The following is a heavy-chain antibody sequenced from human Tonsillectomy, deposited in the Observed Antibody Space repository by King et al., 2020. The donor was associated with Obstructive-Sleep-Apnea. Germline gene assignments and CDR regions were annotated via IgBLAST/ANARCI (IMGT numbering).Heavy chain of an antibody. CDR1: GFTFSSYS. CDR2: ISSSSTI. Sequence: VQLVESGGGLVQPGGSLRLSCAASGFTFSSYSMNWVRQAPGKGLEWVSYISSSSTIYYADSVKGRFTNSRDNAKNSLYLQMNSLRAEDTAVYYCARIDYWGQGTLVTVSS. CDR3: ARIDY. J-gene: IGHJ4*02. V-gene: IGHV3-48*04.